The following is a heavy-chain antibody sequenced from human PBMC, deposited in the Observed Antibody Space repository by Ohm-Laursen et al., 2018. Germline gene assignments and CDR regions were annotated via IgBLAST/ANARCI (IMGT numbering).Heavy chain of an antibody. CDR1: GGSISSYY. CDR2: IYYSGST. J-gene: IGHJ6*02. Sequence: PGTLSLTCTVSGGSISSYYWSWIRQPPGKGLEWIGYIYYSGSTNYNPSLKSRVTISVDTSKNQFSLKVSSVTAADTAVYYCARVRSDYNGLDVWGQGTTVTVS. CDR3: ARVRSDYNGLDV. V-gene: IGHV4-59*01.